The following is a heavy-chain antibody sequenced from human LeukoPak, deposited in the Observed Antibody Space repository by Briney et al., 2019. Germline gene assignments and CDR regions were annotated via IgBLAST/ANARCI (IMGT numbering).Heavy chain of an antibody. V-gene: IGHV1-69*04. CDR2: IIPILGIA. CDR1: GGTFSSYA. J-gene: IGHJ4*02. D-gene: IGHD5-12*01. Sequence: SSVKVSCKASGGTFSSYAISWVRQAPGQGLEWMGRIIPILGIANYAQKFQGRVTMTTDTSTSTAYMELRSLRSDDTAVYYCARAYRGYGYFGYWGQGTLVTVSS. CDR3: ARAYRGYGYFGY.